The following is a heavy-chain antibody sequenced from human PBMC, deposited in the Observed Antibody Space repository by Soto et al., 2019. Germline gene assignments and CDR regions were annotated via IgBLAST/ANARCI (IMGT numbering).Heavy chain of an antibody. CDR1: CGSFIGYY. J-gene: IGHJ5*02. V-gene: IGHV4-34*01. CDR2: INHSGST. CDR3: AREGYYGSGSYYKWWFDP. D-gene: IGHD3-10*01. Sequence: LALTCAVYCGSFIGYYCSWIRQPRGKGLEWIGEINHSGSTNYNPSLKSRVTISVDTSKNQFSLKLSSVTAADTAVYYCAREGYYGSGSYYKWWFDPWGQGALVTVSS.